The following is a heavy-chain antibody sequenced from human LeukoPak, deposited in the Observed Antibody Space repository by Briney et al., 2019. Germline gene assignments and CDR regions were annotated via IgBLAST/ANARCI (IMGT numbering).Heavy chain of an antibody. J-gene: IGHJ4*02. V-gene: IGHV3-23*01. CDR3: AKYAPPTTVVTRYFDY. CDR2: IGRSGGDI. CDR1: GFTFRSYA. Sequence: GGPLRLSCAASGFTFRSYAMTWVRQAPGKGLEWVSVIGRSGGDIQYVDSVKGRFTISRDNSKNTLYLQMNSLRAEDTAVYYCAKYAPPTTVVTRYFDYWGQGTLVTVSS. D-gene: IGHD4-23*01.